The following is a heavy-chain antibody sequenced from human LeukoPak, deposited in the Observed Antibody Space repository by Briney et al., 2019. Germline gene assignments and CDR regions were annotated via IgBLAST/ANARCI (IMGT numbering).Heavy chain of an antibody. CDR3: AKAGYYDFWSGYLNYYYYYYMDV. CDR1: GFTFSSYA. V-gene: IGHV3-23*01. J-gene: IGHJ6*03. D-gene: IGHD3-3*01. CDR2: ISGSGGST. Sequence: GGSLRLSCAASGFTFSSYAMSWVRQAPGKGLEWVSAISGSGGSTYYADSVKGRFTISRDNSKNTLYLQMNSLRAEDTAVYYCAKAGYYDFWSGYLNYYYYYYMDVWGKGTAVTVSS.